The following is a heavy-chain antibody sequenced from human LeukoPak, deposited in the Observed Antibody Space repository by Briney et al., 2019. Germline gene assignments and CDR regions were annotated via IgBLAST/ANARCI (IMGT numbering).Heavy chain of an antibody. J-gene: IGHJ4*02. CDR2: IYTSGST. Sequence: SETLSLTCTVSGGSISSGSYYWSWIRQPAGKGLEWIGRIYTSGSTNYNPSLKSRVTISVDTSKNQFSLKLSSVTAADTAVYYCARVVYSGYDSIDYWGQGTLVTVSS. CDR1: GGSISSGSYY. CDR3: ARVVYSGYDSIDY. V-gene: IGHV4-61*02. D-gene: IGHD5-12*01.